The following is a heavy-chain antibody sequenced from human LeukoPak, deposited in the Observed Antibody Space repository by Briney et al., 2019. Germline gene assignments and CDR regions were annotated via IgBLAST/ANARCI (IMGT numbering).Heavy chain of an antibody. Sequence: PGGSLTLSCAASGFTFSSYPMTWVRQAPGQGLEWVSAITASGSTTYYGDSVKGRFTISRDNSKNTLYLQMNRLRAEDTAVYYCAKGVEPLAANTLAYWGQGTLVTVSS. CDR2: ITASGSTT. D-gene: IGHD1-14*01. CDR1: GFTFSSYP. CDR3: AKGVEPLAANTLAY. J-gene: IGHJ4*02. V-gene: IGHV3-23*01.